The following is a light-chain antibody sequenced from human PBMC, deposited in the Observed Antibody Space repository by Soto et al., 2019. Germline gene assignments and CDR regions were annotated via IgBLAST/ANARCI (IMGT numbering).Light chain of an antibody. CDR2: DGS. CDR3: QQRTRWPMA. V-gene: IGKV3-11*01. J-gene: IGKJ5*01. CDR1: QNLHSF. Sequence: EIVLTQSPATLSVSPGERVTLSCRASQNLHSFLNWYQQRPGQAPRPLIYDGSRRAAGVPDRISGDGSGTDYTLTISSLEPEDFAVYYCQQRTRWPMAFGHGRRLEIK.